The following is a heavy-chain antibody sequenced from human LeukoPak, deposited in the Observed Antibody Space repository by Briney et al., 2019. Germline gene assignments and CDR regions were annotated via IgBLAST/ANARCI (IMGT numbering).Heavy chain of an antibody. D-gene: IGHD3-22*01. CDR1: GFTFSDYY. V-gene: IGHV3-11*01. CDR2: ISSSGSTI. Sequence: GGSLRLSCAASGFTFSDYYMSWIRQAPGKGLEWVSYISSSGSTIYYADSVKGRFTISRDNAKNSLYLQMNSLRAEDTAVYYCARDGVPSLKWLFPVDVWGQGTTVTVSS. J-gene: IGHJ6*02. CDR3: ARDGVPSLKWLFPVDV.